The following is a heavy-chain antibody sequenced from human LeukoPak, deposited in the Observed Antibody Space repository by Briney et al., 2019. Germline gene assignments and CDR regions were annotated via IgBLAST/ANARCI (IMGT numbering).Heavy chain of an antibody. D-gene: IGHD1-26*01. V-gene: IGHV3-73*01. J-gene: IGHJ4*02. Sequence: GGSLRLSCAASGFTFSGSAMHWVRQASGKGLEWVGRIRSKANSYATAYAASVKGRFTISRDDSKNTAYLQMNSLKTEDTAVYYCIRSLDTLKGSYFPDYWGQGTLVTVSS. CDR3: IRSLDTLKGSYFPDY. CDR2: IRSKANSYAT. CDR1: GFTFSGSA.